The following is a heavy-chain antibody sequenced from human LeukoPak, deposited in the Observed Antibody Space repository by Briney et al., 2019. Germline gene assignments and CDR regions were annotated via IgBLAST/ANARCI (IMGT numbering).Heavy chain of an antibody. CDR1: GGTFSSYA. Sequence: GASVKVSCKASGGTFSSYAISWVRQAPGQGLEWMGGIIPIFGTANYAQKFQGRITLTRDTSTSTVYMELRSLRSEDTAIYYCARESGTRWFDPWGQGTLVTVSS. V-gene: IGHV1-69*05. J-gene: IGHJ5*02. CDR3: ARESGTRWFDP. CDR2: IIPIFGTA.